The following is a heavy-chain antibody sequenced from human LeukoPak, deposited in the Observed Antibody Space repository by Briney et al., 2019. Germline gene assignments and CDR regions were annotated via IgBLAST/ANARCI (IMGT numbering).Heavy chain of an antibody. CDR3: ARETGSAVGSTDFDY. V-gene: IGHV3-30-3*01. J-gene: IGHJ4*02. CDR1: GFTSSSYA. CDR2: ISYDGSNK. D-gene: IGHD4-17*01. Sequence: GGSLRPSCAASGFTSSSYAIHRVRQAPGKGLEWVAVISYDGSNKYYADSVKGRFTISRDNSKNTLYLQMNSLRAEDTAVYYCARETGSAVGSTDFDYWGQGTLVTVSS.